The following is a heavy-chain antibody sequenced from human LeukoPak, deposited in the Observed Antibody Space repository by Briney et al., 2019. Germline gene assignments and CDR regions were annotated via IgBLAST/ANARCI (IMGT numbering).Heavy chain of an antibody. Sequence: SETLSLTCAVYGGSFSGYYWSWIRQPPGKGLEWIGDINHSGSTNYNPSLKSRVTISVDTSKNQFSLKLSSVTAADTAVYYCARQYSNSPYYYYYYYMDVWGKGTTVTVSS. D-gene: IGHD4-11*01. V-gene: IGHV4-34*01. CDR1: GGSFSGYY. CDR3: ARQYSNSPYYYYYYYMDV. J-gene: IGHJ6*03. CDR2: INHSGST.